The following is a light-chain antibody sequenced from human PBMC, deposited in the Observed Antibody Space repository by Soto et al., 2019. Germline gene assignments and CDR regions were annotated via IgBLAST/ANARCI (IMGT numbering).Light chain of an antibody. Sequence: SYELTQPPSVSVSPGQTASITCSGDKLGDRFACWYHQKPGQSPVLVIYQDNKRPSGIPERFSGSNSGNTATLTISGTQAMDEADYYCQAWDSSTVVFGTGTKLTVL. CDR1: KLGDRF. V-gene: IGLV3-1*01. CDR3: QAWDSSTVV. CDR2: QDN. J-gene: IGLJ1*01.